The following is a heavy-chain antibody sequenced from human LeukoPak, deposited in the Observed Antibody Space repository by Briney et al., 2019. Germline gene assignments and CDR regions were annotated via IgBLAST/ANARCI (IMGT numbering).Heavy chain of an antibody. CDR2: IKQDGSEK. J-gene: IGHJ5*02. Sequence: GGSLRLSCEASGFAFSSYWMSWVRQAPGKGLEWVAYIKQDGSEKYYVASVKGRFTISRDNAKNSLYLQMNSLRAEDTAVYYCARVQNYYDSSGYYHWGQGTLVTVSS. D-gene: IGHD3-22*01. CDR3: ARVQNYYDSSGYYH. V-gene: IGHV3-7*04. CDR1: GFAFSSYW.